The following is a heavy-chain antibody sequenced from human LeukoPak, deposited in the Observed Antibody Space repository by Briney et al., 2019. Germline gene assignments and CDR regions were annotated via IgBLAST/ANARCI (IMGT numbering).Heavy chain of an antibody. Sequence: PGGSLRLSCAASGFTFSSYEMNWVRQAPGKGLEGVSYISSSGSTIYYADSVKGRFTSSRDNAKNSLYLQMNSLRAEDTAVYYCARDYSGSGSYYPWGQGTLVTVSS. CDR2: ISSSGSTI. CDR1: GFTFSSYE. CDR3: ARDYSGSGSYYP. J-gene: IGHJ4*02. V-gene: IGHV3-48*03. D-gene: IGHD3-10*01.